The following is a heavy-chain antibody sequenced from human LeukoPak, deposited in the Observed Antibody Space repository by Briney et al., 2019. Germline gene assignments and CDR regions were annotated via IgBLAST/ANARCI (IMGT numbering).Heavy chain of an antibody. Sequence: ASVKVSCKASGYTFTSYDINWVRQATGQGLEWMGWMNPNSGNTGYAQKFQGRVTMTRNTSISTAYMELSSLRSEDTAVYYCAGGGRGNNWFDPWGQGTLVTVSS. V-gene: IGHV1-8*01. CDR3: AGGGRGNNWFDP. CDR2: MNPNSGNT. D-gene: IGHD3-10*01. CDR1: GYTFTSYD. J-gene: IGHJ5*02.